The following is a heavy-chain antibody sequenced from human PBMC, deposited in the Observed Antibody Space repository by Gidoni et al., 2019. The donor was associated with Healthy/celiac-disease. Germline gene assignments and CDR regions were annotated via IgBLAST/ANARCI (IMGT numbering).Heavy chain of an antibody. D-gene: IGHD2-2*03. Sequence: QVQLVESGGGVVQPGRSLRLSCAASGFTFSSYAMHWVRQAPGKGLEWVSVISYDGSNQYYADSVKGRFTISRDNSKNTLYLQMNSLRAEDTAVYYCARDGYCSSTSCSNYMDVWGKGTSVTVSS. CDR2: ISYDGSNQ. CDR1: GFTFSSYA. V-gene: IGHV3-30-3*01. CDR3: ARDGYCSSTSCSNYMDV. J-gene: IGHJ6*03.